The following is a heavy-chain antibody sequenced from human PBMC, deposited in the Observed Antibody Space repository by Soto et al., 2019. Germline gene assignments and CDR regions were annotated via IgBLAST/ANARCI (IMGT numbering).Heavy chain of an antibody. CDR1: GYTFTSYG. CDR2: ISGYNGNT. V-gene: IGHV1-18*01. D-gene: IGHD1-26*01. Sequence: ASVKVSCKASGYTFTSYGISWVRQAPGQGLEWMGWISGYNGNTNYAQKVQGRVTMTTDTSTSTAYMELRSLGSDDTAVYFCAREWEGDYYYGMDVWGQATTATAPS. J-gene: IGHJ6*02. CDR3: AREWEGDYYYGMDV.